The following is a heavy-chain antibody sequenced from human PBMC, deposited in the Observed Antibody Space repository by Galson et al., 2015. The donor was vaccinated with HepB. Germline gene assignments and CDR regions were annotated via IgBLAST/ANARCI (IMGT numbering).Heavy chain of an antibody. CDR3: ARNQGGGSYHHFYYFDY. V-gene: IGHV1-18*01. CDR1: GYTFTSYG. J-gene: IGHJ4*02. Sequence: SVKVSCKASGYTFTSYGISWVRQAPGQGPEWMGWISAYNGNTNYAQKLQGRVTMTTDTSTSTAYMELRSLRSDDTAVYYCARNQGGGSYHHFYYFDYWGQGTLVTVSS. CDR2: ISAYNGNT. D-gene: IGHD1-26*01.